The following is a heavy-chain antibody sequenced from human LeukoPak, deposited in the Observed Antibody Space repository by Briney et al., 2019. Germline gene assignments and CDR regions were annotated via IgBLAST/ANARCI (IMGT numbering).Heavy chain of an antibody. V-gene: IGHV4-34*01. CDR3: ARGRGYNSFDY. J-gene: IGHJ4*02. CDR1: GGSFSGYY. CDR2: INHSGST. D-gene: IGHD3-16*02. Sequence: PSETLSHTCAVYGGSFSGYYWSWIRQPPGKGLEWIGEINHSGSTNYNPSLKSRVTISVDTSKNQFSLKLTSVTAADTAVYYCARGRGYNSFDYWGQGTLVTVSS.